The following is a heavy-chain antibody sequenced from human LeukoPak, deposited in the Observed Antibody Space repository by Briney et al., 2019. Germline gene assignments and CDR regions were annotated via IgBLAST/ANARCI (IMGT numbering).Heavy chain of an antibody. CDR1: GFPFSSYV. V-gene: IGHV3-33*01. CDR2: IWFDGGKI. Sequence: GGSLRLSCAASGFPFSSYVMHWLRQTPGKGLEWVASIWFDGGKIYYADSVKGRFTISRDNSKNTLYLQMNSLRAEDTAVYHCARDFTNIRGGGYFDNWGQGTLVTVSS. J-gene: IGHJ4*02. CDR3: ARDFTNIRGGGYFDN. D-gene: IGHD2/OR15-2a*01.